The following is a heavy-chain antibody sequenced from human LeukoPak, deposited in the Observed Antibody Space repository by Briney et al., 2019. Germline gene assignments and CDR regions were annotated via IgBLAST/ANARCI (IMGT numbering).Heavy chain of an antibody. Sequence: GGSLRLSCAASGFTFSSYSMNWVRQAPGKGLEWVSSISSSSSYIYYADSVKGRFTISRDNAKNSLYLQTNSLRAEDTAVYYCARDGHGDYGNDAFDIWGQGTMVTVSS. D-gene: IGHD4-17*01. CDR3: ARDGHGDYGNDAFDI. CDR1: GFTFSSYS. CDR2: ISSSSSYI. J-gene: IGHJ3*02. V-gene: IGHV3-21*01.